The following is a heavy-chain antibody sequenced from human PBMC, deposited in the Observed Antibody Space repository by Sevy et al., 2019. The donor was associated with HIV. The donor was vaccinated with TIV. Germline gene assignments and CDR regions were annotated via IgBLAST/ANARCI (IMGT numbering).Heavy chain of an antibody. CDR3: ARAPPVRTGDDSLNWFDP. Sequence: SETLSLTCSVSGGPISSDYWSWIRQPPGKRLEWIGYIHYSGSTNYNPSLSSRLTISVDTSKNQFSLRLTSVTAADTAVYYCARAPPVRTGDDSLNWFDPWGQGILVTVSS. CDR1: GGPISSDY. CDR2: IHYSGST. D-gene: IGHD5-12*01. J-gene: IGHJ5*02. V-gene: IGHV4-59*01.